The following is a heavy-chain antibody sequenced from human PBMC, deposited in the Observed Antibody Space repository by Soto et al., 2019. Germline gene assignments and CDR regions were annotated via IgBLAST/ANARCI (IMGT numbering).Heavy chain of an antibody. CDR2: ISGGGGST. CDR3: AKGFIVVVTVLRPDDAFDV. CDR1: GLTFGNFA. V-gene: IGHV3-23*01. D-gene: IGHD2-21*02. J-gene: IGHJ3*01. Sequence: EVQLLESGGGLVQPGGSLGLSGPASGLTFGNFARNGVCRPPGKGLEWVSGISGGGGSTYYADSVKGRFTISRDPSKNTVFLEMNSLRAEDTAVYYCAKGFIVVVTVLRPDDAFDVWGQGTLVTVSS.